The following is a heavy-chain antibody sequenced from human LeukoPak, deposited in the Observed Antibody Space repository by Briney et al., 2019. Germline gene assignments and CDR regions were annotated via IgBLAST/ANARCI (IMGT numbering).Heavy chain of an antibody. CDR3: AREVPWVWNFDL. CDR2: IYYSGST. Sequence: PSETLSLTCTVSGGPISGGDYYWVWIRQPPGTGLEWIGYIYYSGSTYYNPSLKSRVTISVDTSKNQFSLKLNSETAADPAVYYCAREVPWVWNFDLWGRGTLVTASS. D-gene: IGHD1-26*01. V-gene: IGHV4-30-4*08. CDR1: GGPISGGDYY. J-gene: IGHJ2*01.